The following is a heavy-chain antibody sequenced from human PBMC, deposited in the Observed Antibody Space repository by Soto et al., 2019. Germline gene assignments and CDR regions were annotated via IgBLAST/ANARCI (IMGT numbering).Heavy chain of an antibody. CDR2: INPSGGET. CDR1: GFTFIDYF. J-gene: IGHJ4*02. D-gene: IGHD2-15*01. Sequence: ASVKVSCKASGFTFIDYFIQWVRQAPGQGLEWMGWINPSGGETTYAQKVQGRVTMTRDTSISTAYMDLITLRSDDTAIYYWVRGLKWRDHDYWGQG. V-gene: IGHV1-2*02. CDR3: VRGLKWRDHDY.